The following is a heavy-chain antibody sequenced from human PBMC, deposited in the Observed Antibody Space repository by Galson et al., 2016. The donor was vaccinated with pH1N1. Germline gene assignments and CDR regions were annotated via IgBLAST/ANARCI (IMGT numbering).Heavy chain of an antibody. J-gene: IGHJ4*02. CDR3: AHGYCSATSCRHNEY. CDR2: IYWDDDT. D-gene: IGHD2-2*01. Sequence: PALVKPTQTLTLTCSFSGLSPSSSGVSVGWIRQPPGKALEWLALIYWDDDTRYNPSLKSRLSITKATSKNQVILTLTNMDPMDTASYYRAHGYCSATSCRHNEYWGPGTLVTVSS. V-gene: IGHV2-5*02. CDR1: GLSPSSSGVS.